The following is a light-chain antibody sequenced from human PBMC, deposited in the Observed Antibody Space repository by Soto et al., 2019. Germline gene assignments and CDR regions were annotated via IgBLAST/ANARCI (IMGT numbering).Light chain of an antibody. CDR3: CSYAGSYSSYV. CDR1: SSDVGGYNF. V-gene: IGLV2-11*01. J-gene: IGLJ1*01. CDR2: DVS. Sequence: QSALTQPRSVSGSPGQSVTISCTGTSSDVGGYNFVSWYLHNPGKAPKLMIYDVSKRPSGVPDRFSGSKAGNTASLTISGLQAEDEADYYCCSYAGSYSSYVFGSGTKLTVL.